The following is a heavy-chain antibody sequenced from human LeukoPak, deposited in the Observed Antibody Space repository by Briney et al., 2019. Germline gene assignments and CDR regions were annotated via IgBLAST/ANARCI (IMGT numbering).Heavy chain of an antibody. CDR2: ISAIGTGT. V-gene: IGHV3-23*01. CDR1: GFTFRSYA. J-gene: IGHJ4*02. Sequence: PGGSLRLSCAASGFTFRSYAMSWVRQAPGKGLEWVSAISAIGTGTYYADSVKGRFTISRDYSNNTLYLQMNSLRVEDTAVYYCATGFRSGNFWYFDYWGQGTLVTVSS. D-gene: IGHD1-26*01. CDR3: ATGFRSGNFWYFDY.